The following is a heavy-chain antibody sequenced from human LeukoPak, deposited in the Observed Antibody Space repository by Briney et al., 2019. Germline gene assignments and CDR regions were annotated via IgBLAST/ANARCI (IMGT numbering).Heavy chain of an antibody. D-gene: IGHD1-7*01. CDR3: ARTSGRGPFDP. CDR2: IYHSGST. Sequence: SETLSLTCTVSGGSISSGGYYWSWIRQPPGKGLEWIGYIYHSGSTYYNPSLKSRVTISVDTSKNQFSLKLSSVTAADTAVYYCARTSGRGPFDPWGQGTLVTVSS. V-gene: IGHV4-30-2*02. J-gene: IGHJ5*02. CDR1: GGSISSGGYY.